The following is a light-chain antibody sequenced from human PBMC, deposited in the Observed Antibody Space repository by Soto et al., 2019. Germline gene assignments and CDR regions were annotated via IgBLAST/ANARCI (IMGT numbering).Light chain of an antibody. V-gene: IGKV1-27*01. J-gene: IGKJ5*01. CDR3: QQYDNWPPTT. CDR1: QGISNF. CDR2: SAS. Sequence: DVQMTQSPSSLSAPVGHRVTITCRASQGISNFVAWYQQIAGKVPKLLIHSASTLQSGVPSRFSGSGSGTDFTLTISGLQSEDFATYYCQQYDNWPPTTFGQGTRLEIK.